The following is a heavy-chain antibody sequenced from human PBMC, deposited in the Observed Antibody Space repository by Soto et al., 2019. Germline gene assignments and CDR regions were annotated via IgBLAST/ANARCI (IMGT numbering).Heavy chain of an antibody. CDR3: ATGINWNYVLDY. CDR2: FDPEDGET. Sequence: ASVKVSCKVSGYTLTELSMHWVRQAPGKGLEWMGGFDPEDGETIYAQKFQGGVTMTEDTSTDTAYMELSSLRSEDTAVYYCATGINWNYVLDYWGQGTLVTVSS. D-gene: IGHD1-7*01. CDR1: GYTLTELS. V-gene: IGHV1-24*01. J-gene: IGHJ4*02.